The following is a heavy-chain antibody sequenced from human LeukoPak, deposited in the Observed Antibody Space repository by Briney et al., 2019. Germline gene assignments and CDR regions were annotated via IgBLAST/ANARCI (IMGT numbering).Heavy chain of an antibody. V-gene: IGHV3-23*01. Sequence: GGSLRLSCAASGFSFSNYAMSWVRQAPGKGLEWVSAISSSGGGTYYADSVKGRFTISRDNSKNTLYLQMNSLRAEDTAVYYCAKSLGGGGGNWFDPWGQGTLVTVSS. CDR1: GFSFSNYA. CDR2: ISSSGGGT. J-gene: IGHJ5*02. CDR3: AKSLGGGGGNWFDP. D-gene: IGHD3-16*01.